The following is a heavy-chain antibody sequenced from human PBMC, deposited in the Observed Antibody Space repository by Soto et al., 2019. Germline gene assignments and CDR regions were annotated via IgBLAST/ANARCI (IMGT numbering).Heavy chain of an antibody. D-gene: IGHD3-10*01. V-gene: IGHV4-59*02. CDR1: GESVIDYY. J-gene: IGHJ4*02. CDR3: ARSGYYGFVY. CDR2: IYYTGSA. Sequence: SETLSLTCAVSGESVIDYYWGWIRQPPGKGLEWIGHIYYTGSANYNPSLRSRVTMSQDTSKNQFSLKLASVTAADTAVYYCARSGYYGFVYWRQGALVTVSS.